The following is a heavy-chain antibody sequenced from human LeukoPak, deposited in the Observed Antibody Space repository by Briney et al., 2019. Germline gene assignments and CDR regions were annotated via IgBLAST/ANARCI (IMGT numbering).Heavy chain of an antibody. J-gene: IGHJ4*02. Sequence: GGSLRLSCAASGFTFSSYEMNWVRQAPGKGLEWVSYISSSGSTIYYADSVKGRFTISRDNAKNSLYLQMNSLRAEDTAVYYCARDGILLWFGETTDYWGQGTLVTVSS. CDR1: GFTFSSYE. CDR2: ISSSGSTI. V-gene: IGHV3-48*03. D-gene: IGHD3-10*01. CDR3: ARDGILLWFGETTDY.